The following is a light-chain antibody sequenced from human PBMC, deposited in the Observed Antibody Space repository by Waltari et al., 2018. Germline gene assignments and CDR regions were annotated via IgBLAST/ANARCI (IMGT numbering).Light chain of an antibody. Sequence: DIVLTQSPATLSLSPGERATLSCRASQSGSSTYFAWYQQKPGQAPRLLIYDASNRATGVPARFSGSGSGTDFTLTSSSLEPEDFAVYYCQQRSNWPPRYTFGQGTKLEIK. CDR2: DAS. CDR1: QSGSSTY. V-gene: IGKV3-11*01. J-gene: IGKJ2*01. CDR3: QQRSNWPPRYT.